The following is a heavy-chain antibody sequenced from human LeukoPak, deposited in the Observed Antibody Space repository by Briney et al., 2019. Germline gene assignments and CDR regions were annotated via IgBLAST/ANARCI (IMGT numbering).Heavy chain of an antibody. CDR3: ARRKGSSWYSGMYYFDY. D-gene: IGHD6-13*01. CDR2: INAGSGNT. V-gene: IGHV1-3*01. J-gene: IGHJ4*02. Sequence: ASVKVSCKASGYTFTSYAMHWVRQAPGQRLEWMGWINAGSGNTKYSQKFQGRVTITRDTSASTAYMELSSLRSEDTAVYYCARRKGSSWYSGMYYFDYWGQGTLVTVSS. CDR1: GYTFTSYA.